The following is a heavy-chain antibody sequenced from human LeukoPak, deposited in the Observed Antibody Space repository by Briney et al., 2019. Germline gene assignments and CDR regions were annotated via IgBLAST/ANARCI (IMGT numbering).Heavy chain of an antibody. D-gene: IGHD6-19*01. CDR1: GGSFSGYY. CDR3: ARQSCGWGAFDI. Sequence: SETLSLTCAVYGGSFSGYYWSWIRQPPGKGLEWIGEINHSGSTNYNPSLKSRVTISEDTSKNQFSLKLSSVTAADTAVYYCARQSCGWGAFDIWGQGTMVTVSS. V-gene: IGHV4-34*01. CDR2: INHSGST. J-gene: IGHJ3*02.